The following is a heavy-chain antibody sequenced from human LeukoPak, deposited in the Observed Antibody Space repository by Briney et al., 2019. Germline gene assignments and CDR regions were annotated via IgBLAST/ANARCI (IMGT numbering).Heavy chain of an antibody. CDR1: GYTFTSYY. D-gene: IGHD1-14*01. Sequence: GASVKVSCKASGYTFTSYYMHWVRQAPGQGLEWMGIINPSGGSTSYAQKFQGRVTMTRDTSTSTVYMEPSSLRSEDTAVYYCARAGHHDAFDIWGQGTMVTVSS. J-gene: IGHJ3*02. V-gene: IGHV1-46*01. CDR3: ARAGHHDAFDI. CDR2: INPSGGST.